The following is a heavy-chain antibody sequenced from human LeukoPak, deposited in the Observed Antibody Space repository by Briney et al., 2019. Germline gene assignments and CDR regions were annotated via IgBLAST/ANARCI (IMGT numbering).Heavy chain of an antibody. CDR1: GYSISSGYY. CDR2: IYHSGST. D-gene: IGHD3-3*01. J-gene: IGHJ4*02. Sequence: SETLSLTCAVSGYSISSGYYWGWIRQPPGKGLEWIGSIYHSGSTYYNPSLKSRVTISVDTSKNQFSLKLSSVTAADTAVYYCARGSRGDFWSGYRYHFDYWGQGTLVTVSS. CDR3: ARGSRGDFWSGYRYHFDY. V-gene: IGHV4-38-2*01.